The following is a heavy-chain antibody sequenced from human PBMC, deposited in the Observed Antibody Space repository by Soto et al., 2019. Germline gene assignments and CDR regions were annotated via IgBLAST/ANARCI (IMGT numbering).Heavy chain of an antibody. CDR3: AREEPLGDFDY. J-gene: IGHJ4*02. D-gene: IGHD3-16*01. V-gene: IGHV3-30-3*01. Sequence: PGGSLRLSCAASGFTFSSYAMHWVRQAPGKGLEWVAVISYDGSNKYYADSVKGRFTISRDNSKNTLYLQMNSLRAEDTAVYYCAREEPLGDFDYWGQGTLVTVSS. CDR1: GFTFSSYA. CDR2: ISYDGSNK.